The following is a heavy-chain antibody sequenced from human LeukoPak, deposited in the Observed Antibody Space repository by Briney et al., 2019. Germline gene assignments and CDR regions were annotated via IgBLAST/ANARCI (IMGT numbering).Heavy chain of an antibody. CDR2: ISGYNAKT. CDR3: GRDQKTTDDGWIDS. D-gene: IGHD4-17*01. J-gene: IGHJ4*02. V-gene: IGHV1-18*04. Sequence: ASVKVSCKASGYTFTNYAITWVRQAPGQGPEWMGWISGYNAKTDYAPDFQDRVIMTTDTSTNTAYMELRSLTSGDTAIYYCGRDQKTTDDGWIDSWGQGTLVIVSA. CDR1: GYTFTNYA.